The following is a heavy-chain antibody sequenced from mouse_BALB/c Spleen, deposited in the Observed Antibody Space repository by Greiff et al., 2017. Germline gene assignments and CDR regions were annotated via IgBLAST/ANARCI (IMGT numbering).Heavy chain of an antibody. CDR1: GFTFSSFG. CDR3: ARHYYGSSQTWFAY. V-gene: IGHV5-17*02. J-gene: IGHJ3*01. D-gene: IGHD1-1*01. CDR2: ISSGSSTI. Sequence: EVKLMESGGGLVQPGGSRKLSCAASGFTFSSFGMHWVRQAPEKGLEWVAYISSGSSTIYYADTVKGRFTISRDNPKNTLFLQMTRLSSEDTAMYYCARHYYGSSQTWFAYWGQGTLVTVSA.